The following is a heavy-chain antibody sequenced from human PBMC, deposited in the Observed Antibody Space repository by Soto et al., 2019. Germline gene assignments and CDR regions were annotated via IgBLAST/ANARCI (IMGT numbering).Heavy chain of an antibody. V-gene: IGHV3-23*01. J-gene: IGHJ4*02. CDR1: GFTFSSYA. Sequence: GGSLRLSCAASGFTFSSYAMSWVRQAPGKGLEWVSAISGSGGSTYYADSVKGRFTISRDNSKNTLYLQMNSLRAEDTALYYCAKAMLGYCSGGSCFFDYWGQGTLVTVSS. CDR3: AKAMLGYCSGGSCFFDY. CDR2: ISGSGGST. D-gene: IGHD2-15*01.